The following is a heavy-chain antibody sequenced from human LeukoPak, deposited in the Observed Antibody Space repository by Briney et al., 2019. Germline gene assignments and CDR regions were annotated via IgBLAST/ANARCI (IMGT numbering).Heavy chain of an antibody. V-gene: IGHV3-7*03. Sequence: GGSLRLSCAASGFTLSSYWMSWVRQAPGKGLEWVANIKQDGSEKYYVDSVKGRFTISRDNAKNSLYLQMNSLRAEDTAVYYCASTWGSVDYFDYWGQGTLVTVSS. CDR3: ASTWGSVDYFDY. CDR1: GFTLSSYW. J-gene: IGHJ4*02. D-gene: IGHD3-16*01. CDR2: IKQDGSEK.